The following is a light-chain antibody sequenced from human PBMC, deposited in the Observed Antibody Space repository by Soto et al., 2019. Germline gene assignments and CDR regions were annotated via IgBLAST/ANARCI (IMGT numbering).Light chain of an antibody. V-gene: IGLV2-14*01. CDR1: SSDVGGYNY. J-gene: IGLJ2*01. Sequence: QSVLTQPASVSGSPGQSITISCTGTSSDVGGYNYVSWYQHHPGKAPKLMIYEVSDRPSGVANRFSGSKSGNTASLTISGVQAEDEADYYCSSYTRSSTLVFGGGTKVTVL. CDR3: SSYTRSSTLV. CDR2: EVS.